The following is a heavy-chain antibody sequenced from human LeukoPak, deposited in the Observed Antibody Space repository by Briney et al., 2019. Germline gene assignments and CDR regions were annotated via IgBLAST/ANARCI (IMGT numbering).Heavy chain of an antibody. Sequence: SSETLSLTCTVSGGSISSYYWSWIRQPAGKGLEWIGRIYTSGSTNYNPSLKSRVTMSVDTSKNQFSLKLSSVTAADTAVYYCARDIAVAGQDAFDIWGQGTMVTVSS. V-gene: IGHV4-4*07. D-gene: IGHD6-19*01. CDR2: IYTSGST. J-gene: IGHJ3*02. CDR1: GGSISSYY. CDR3: ARDIAVAGQDAFDI.